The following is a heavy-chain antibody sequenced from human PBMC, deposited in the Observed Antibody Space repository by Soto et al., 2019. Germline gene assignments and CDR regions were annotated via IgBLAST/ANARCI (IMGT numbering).Heavy chain of an antibody. CDR1: GFTFSSYW. CDR2: IKQDGSET. Sequence: PGGSLRLSCAASGFTFSSYWMSWVRQAPGKGLEWVANIKQDGSETYYVDSLKGRFSIPRDNAKNSLYLQMNSLRAEDTAVYYCARGTYSSGWYPDYFDYWGQGTPVTVSS. D-gene: IGHD6-19*01. J-gene: IGHJ4*02. V-gene: IGHV3-7*03. CDR3: ARGTYSSGWYPDYFDY.